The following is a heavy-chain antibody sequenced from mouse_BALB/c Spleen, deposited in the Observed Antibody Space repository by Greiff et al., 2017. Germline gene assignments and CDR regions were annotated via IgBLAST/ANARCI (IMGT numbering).Heavy chain of an antibody. Sequence: QVQLQQSGAELAKPGASVKMSCKASGYTFTSYWMHWVKQRPGQGLEWIGYINPSTGYTEYNQKFKDKATLTADKSSSTAYMQLSSLTSEDSAVYYCAHYYGSSYFDDWGQGTTLTVSS. D-gene: IGHD1-1*01. V-gene: IGHV1-7*01. J-gene: IGHJ2*01. CDR3: AHYYGSSYFDD. CDR1: GYTFTSYW. CDR2: INPSTGYT.